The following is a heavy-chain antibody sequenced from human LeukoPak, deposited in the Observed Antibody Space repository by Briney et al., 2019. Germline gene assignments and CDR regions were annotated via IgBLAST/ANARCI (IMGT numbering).Heavy chain of an antibody. CDR2: INHNGST. CDR1: GGSFSGYY. Sequence: SETLSLTCAVYGGSFSGYYWSWIRQPPGKGLEWIGEINHNGSTNYNPSLKSRDTISVDTSKTQFSLKLSSVTAADTAVYYCAIQRDYYDSSGFGSEGSYSYGMDVWGQGTTDTVSS. D-gene: IGHD3-22*01. CDR3: AIQRDYYDSSGFGSEGSYSYGMDV. V-gene: IGHV4-34*01. J-gene: IGHJ6*02.